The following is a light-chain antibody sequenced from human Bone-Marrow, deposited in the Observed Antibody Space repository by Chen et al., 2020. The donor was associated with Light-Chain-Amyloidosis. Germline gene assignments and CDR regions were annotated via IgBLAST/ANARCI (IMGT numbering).Light chain of an antibody. CDR3: AAWDDSLTGPV. J-gene: IGLJ3*02. CDR2: VSD. Sequence: QSILIQPPSASGTAGQWVTMSCSGTSSNIGKNHVYWYQQFTGMAPKLLIYVSDQRSSGVPDRFSASKSGISASLAINGLRPEDEADYYCAAWDDSLTGPVFGGGTKLTVL. CDR1: SSNIGKNH. V-gene: IGLV1-47*01.